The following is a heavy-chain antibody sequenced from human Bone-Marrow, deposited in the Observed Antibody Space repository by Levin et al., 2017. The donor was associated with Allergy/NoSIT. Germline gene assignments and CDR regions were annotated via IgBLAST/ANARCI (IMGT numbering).Heavy chain of an antibody. CDR3: AKGRYGPDY. CDR1: GFTFNNYA. J-gene: IGHJ4*02. V-gene: IGHV3-23*01. CDR2: ITGSGDNT. D-gene: IGHD4-17*01. Sequence: ETLSLTCAASGFTFNNYAMSWVRQAPGKGLEWVSTITGSGDNTYSADSVRGRFTISRDNSKNTLYLRVNSLRAEDTAVYYCAKGRYGPDYWGQGTLVTVSS.